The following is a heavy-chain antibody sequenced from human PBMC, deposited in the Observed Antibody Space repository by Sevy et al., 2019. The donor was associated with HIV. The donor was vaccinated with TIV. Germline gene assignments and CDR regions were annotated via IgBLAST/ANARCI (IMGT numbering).Heavy chain of an antibody. D-gene: IGHD5-18*01. Sequence: GGSLRLSCAASGFTFSSYAMHWVRQAPGKGLEWVAVISYDGGNKYYADSVKGRFTISRDNSKNTLYLQMNSLRAEDTAVYYCARDWDSYGYSSLGYWGQGTLVTVSS. CDR1: GFTFSSYA. V-gene: IGHV3-30-3*01. J-gene: IGHJ4*02. CDR3: ARDWDSYGYSSLGY. CDR2: ISYDGGNK.